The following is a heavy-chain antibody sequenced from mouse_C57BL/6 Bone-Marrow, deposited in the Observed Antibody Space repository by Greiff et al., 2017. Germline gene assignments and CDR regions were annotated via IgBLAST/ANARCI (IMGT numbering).Heavy chain of an antibody. V-gene: IGHV1-82*01. J-gene: IGHJ2*01. D-gene: IGHD1-1*01. CDR1: GYAFSSSW. Sequence: QVQLQQSGPELVKPGASVKISCKASGYAFSSSWMNWVKQRPGKGLEWIGRIYPGDGDTNYNGKFKGKATLTADKSSSTAYMQLSSLTSEDSAVYFCARCEYVSSYDYFDYWGQGTTLTVSS. CDR3: ARCEYVSSYDYFDY. CDR2: IYPGDGDT.